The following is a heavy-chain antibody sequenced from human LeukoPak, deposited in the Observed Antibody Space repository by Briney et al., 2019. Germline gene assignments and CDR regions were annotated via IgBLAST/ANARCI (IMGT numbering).Heavy chain of an antibody. D-gene: IGHD3-10*01. J-gene: IGHJ5*02. V-gene: IGHV4-34*01. CDR1: GGSFSGYY. Sequence: NSSETLSLTCAVYGGSFSGYYWSWIRQPPGKGLQWIGEINHSGSTNYNPSLKSRVTISVDTSENQFSLKLSSVTAADTAVYYCARQGYRGRITMVRFDWGSFDPWGQGTLVTVSS. CDR3: ARQGYRGRITMVRFDWGSFDP. CDR2: INHSGST.